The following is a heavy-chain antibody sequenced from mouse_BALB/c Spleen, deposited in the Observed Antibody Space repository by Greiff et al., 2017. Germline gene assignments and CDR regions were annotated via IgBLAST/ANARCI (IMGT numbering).Heavy chain of an antibody. CDR2: ISNGGGST. Sequence: EVKLQESGGGLVQPGGSLKLSCAASGFTFSSYTMSWVRQTPEKRLEWVAYISNGGGSTSYPDTVKGRFTISRDNAKNTLYLQMSSLKSEDTAMYYCARPHYDYDTAPFAYWGQGTLVTVSA. CDR1: GFTFSSYT. J-gene: IGHJ3*01. CDR3: ARPHYDYDTAPFAY. V-gene: IGHV5-12-2*01. D-gene: IGHD2-4*01.